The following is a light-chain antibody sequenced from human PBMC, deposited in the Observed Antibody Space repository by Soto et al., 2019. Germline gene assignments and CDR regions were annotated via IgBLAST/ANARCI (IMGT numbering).Light chain of an antibody. V-gene: IGKV3D-15*01. CDR2: GAS. CDR1: QSVDSN. CDR3: QQYDNWPLT. J-gene: IGKJ4*01. Sequence: EIVMTQSPATLSVSPGERATLSCRASQSVDSNLAWYQQKPGQAPRLLIFGASTRATGIPARFSGSGSGTDFTLTISSLQSEDFGVYFCQQYDNWPLTFGGGNKVEI.